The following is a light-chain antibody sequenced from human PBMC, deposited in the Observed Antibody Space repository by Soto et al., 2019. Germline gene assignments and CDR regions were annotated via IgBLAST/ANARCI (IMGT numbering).Light chain of an antibody. CDR3: QQYNGWPQT. CDR2: GAS. CDR1: QSVSSD. J-gene: IGKJ1*01. V-gene: IGKV3-15*01. Sequence: EIVMTQSPATLSVSPGERATLSCRASQSVSSDLAWYQQKPGQALRLLIYGASTRATGIPARFSGSGSGTDFTLNISSLQFGGFAGYYCQQYNGWPQTFGQGTKVEVK.